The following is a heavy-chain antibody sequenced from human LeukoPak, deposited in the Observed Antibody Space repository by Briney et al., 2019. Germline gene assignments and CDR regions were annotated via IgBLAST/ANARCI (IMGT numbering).Heavy chain of an antibody. J-gene: IGHJ4*02. CDR3: ARGVTAAANDY. CDR2: VYGGGNT. Sequence: GGSLRLSCAASGFTVGNNRMSWVRQAPGRGLEWVSTVYGGGNTAYADSVKGRFTISRDNAKNSLYLQMNSLRAEDTAVYYCARGVTAAANDYWGQGTLVTVSS. D-gene: IGHD2-15*01. V-gene: IGHV3-53*01. CDR1: GFTVGNNR.